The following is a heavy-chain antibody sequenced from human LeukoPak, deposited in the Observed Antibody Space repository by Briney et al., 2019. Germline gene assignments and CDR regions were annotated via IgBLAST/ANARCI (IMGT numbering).Heavy chain of an antibody. V-gene: IGHV4-59*01. D-gene: IGHD5-18*01. CDR3: ARTTEGGYTYDYFYYYYMDV. CDR1: GGSIGSYY. Sequence: SETLSLTCTVSGGSIGSYYWSWIRQPPGKGLEWIGYIYYSGSTNYNPSLKSRVTISVDTSKNQFSLKLSSVTAADTAVYYCARTTEGGYTYDYFYYYYMDVWGKGTTVTISS. CDR2: IYYSGST. J-gene: IGHJ6*03.